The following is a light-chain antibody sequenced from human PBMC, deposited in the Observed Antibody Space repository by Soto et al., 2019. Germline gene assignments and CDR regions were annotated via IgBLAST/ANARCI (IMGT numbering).Light chain of an antibody. CDR2: VAS. V-gene: IGKV1-39*01. J-gene: IGKJ1*01. Sequence: MTESISPVSAYVEYRVTIICRASHSIRRYLNWYQQKKGKAPKVMIYVASSLQSGVPSRFSGSGYGTDVNLTISSLQPVDFATYSRQQTYTTPETFGQGTKVDIK. CDR1: HSIRRY. CDR3: QQTYTTPET.